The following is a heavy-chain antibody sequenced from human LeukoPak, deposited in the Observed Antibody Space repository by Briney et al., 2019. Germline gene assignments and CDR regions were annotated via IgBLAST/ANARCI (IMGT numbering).Heavy chain of an antibody. CDR3: AKGYVGSGWYEYYFDY. CDR2: IRSKANSYAT. J-gene: IGHJ4*02. CDR1: GFTFSGSA. V-gene: IGHV3-73*01. Sequence: GGSLRLSCAASGFTFSGSAMHWVRQASGKGLEWVGRIRSKANSYATAYAASVKGRFTISRDDSKNTLYLQMNSLRAEDTAVYYCAKGYVGSGWYEYYFDYWGQGTLVTVSS. D-gene: IGHD6-19*01.